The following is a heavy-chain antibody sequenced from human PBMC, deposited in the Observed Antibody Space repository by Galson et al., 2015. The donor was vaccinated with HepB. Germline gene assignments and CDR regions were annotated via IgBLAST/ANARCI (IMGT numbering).Heavy chain of an antibody. CDR1: GYTFTGYY. CDR2: ISPNSGGT. Sequence: SVKVSCKASGYTFTGYYMHWVRQAPGQGLEWMGRISPNSGGTNYAQKFQGRVTMTRDTSISTAYMELSRLRSDDTVVYYCARAIVGATGEDYFDYWGQGTLVTVSS. CDR3: ARAIVGATGEDYFDY. J-gene: IGHJ4*02. D-gene: IGHD1-26*01. V-gene: IGHV1-2*05.